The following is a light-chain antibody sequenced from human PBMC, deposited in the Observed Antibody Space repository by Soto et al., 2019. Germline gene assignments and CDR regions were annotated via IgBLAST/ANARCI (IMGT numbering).Light chain of an antibody. V-gene: IGKV3-11*01. Sequence: EILLTQSPATLSLSPGERATLSCRASQSVSTYLAWYQQKPGQAPRLLIYDVSNRATDIPARFSGSGSGTDFTLTISSLEPEDSAVYYCQERSTWLITFGQGTRLEIK. J-gene: IGKJ5*01. CDR2: DVS. CDR1: QSVSTY. CDR3: QERSTWLIT.